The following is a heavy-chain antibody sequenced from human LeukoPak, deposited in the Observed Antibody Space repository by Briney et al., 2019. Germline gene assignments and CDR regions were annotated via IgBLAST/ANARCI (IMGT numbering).Heavy chain of an antibody. V-gene: IGHV1-18*01. CDR3: ARDWRFGELAPNWFDP. J-gene: IGHJ5*02. Sequence: ASVKVSCKTSGYSENFYGITWVRQVAGQGLEWMGWISAQHGQTEYAPNSQDRVTMTTDTYTNTAYMELRSLRSDDTAVYYCARDWRFGELAPNWFDPWGQGTLVTVSS. CDR2: ISAQHGQT. D-gene: IGHD3-10*01. CDR1: GYSENFYG.